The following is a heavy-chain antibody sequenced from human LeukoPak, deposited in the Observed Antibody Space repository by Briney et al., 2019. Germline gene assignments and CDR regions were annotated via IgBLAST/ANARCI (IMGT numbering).Heavy chain of an antibody. J-gene: IGHJ4*02. V-gene: IGHV3-9*01. CDR3: ARAVSEYCGGDCYSLYFDY. Sequence: PGRSLRLSCAASGFTFDDYAMHWVRQAPGKGLEWVSGISWNSGSIGYADSVKGRFTISRDNAKNSLYLQMNSLRAEDTALYYCARAVSEYCGGDCYSLYFDYWGQGTLVTVSS. CDR1: GFTFDDYA. CDR2: ISWNSGSI. D-gene: IGHD2-21*02.